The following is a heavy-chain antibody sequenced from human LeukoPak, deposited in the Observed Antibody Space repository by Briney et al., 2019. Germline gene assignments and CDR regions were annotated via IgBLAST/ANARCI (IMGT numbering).Heavy chain of an antibody. CDR2: IYYSGST. D-gene: IGHD2-15*01. V-gene: IGHV4-31*03. CDR1: GGSISSGGYY. J-gene: IGHJ3*02. CDR3: ARGCSGGSCSIGDAFDI. Sequence: SETLTLTCTVSGGSISSGGYYWSWIRQHPGKGLEWIGYIYYSGSTYYNPSLKSRVTISVDTSKNQFSLKLSSVTAADTAVYYCARGCSGGSCSIGDAFDIWGQGTMVTVSS.